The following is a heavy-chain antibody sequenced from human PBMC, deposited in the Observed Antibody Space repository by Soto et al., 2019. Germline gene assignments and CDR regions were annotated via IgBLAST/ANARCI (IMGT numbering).Heavy chain of an antibody. CDR1: GGSFSDYI. Sequence: SETLSVTCDVYGGSFSDYIWTWIRQTPGKGLQWIGQINHSGSTYYNPSLKSRVTISVDTSKNQFSLKLSSVTAADTAVYYCARSIDPWGQGTLVTVSS. CDR3: ARSIDP. CDR2: INHSGST. J-gene: IGHJ5*02. V-gene: IGHV4-34*09.